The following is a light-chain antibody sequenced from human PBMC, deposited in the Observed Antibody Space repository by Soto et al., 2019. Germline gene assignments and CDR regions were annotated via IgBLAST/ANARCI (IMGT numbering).Light chain of an antibody. CDR3: HQYYNRPPWT. Sequence: ILITQSPATLSVSPGDSATLSCRASRSVDTDLAWYQQKPGQAPRLLVFATSARATGVPDRFRGSRSGTDFTLTISSLQPEDSATYYCHQYYNRPPWTFGQGTKVDNK. CDR1: RSVDTD. V-gene: IGKV3-15*01. CDR2: ATS. J-gene: IGKJ1*01.